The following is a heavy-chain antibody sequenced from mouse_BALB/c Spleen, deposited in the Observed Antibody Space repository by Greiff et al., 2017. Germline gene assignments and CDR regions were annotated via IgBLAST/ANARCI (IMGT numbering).Heavy chain of an antibody. D-gene: IGHD1-1*01. CDR3: ARQGGYGSSSYWYFDV. CDR2: INSNGGST. J-gene: IGHJ1*01. CDR1: GFTFSSYG. V-gene: IGHV5-6-3*01. Sequence: EVKVVESGGGLVQPGGSLKLSCAASGFTFSSYGMSWVRQTPDKRLELVATINSNGGSTYYPDTVKGRFTISRDNAKNTLYLQMSSLKSEDTALYYCARQGGYGSSSYWYFDVWGAGTTVTVSS.